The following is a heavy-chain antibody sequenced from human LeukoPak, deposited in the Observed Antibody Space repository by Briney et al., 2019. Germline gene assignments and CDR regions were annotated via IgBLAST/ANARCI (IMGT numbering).Heavy chain of an antibody. CDR3: ARVREQYYYYYYMDV. V-gene: IGHV3-30*03. CDR2: ISYDGSNK. J-gene: IGHJ6*03. D-gene: IGHD1-26*01. Sequence: GRSLRLSCAASGFTFSSYGMHWVRQAPGKGLEWVAVISYDGSNKYYADSVKGRFTISRDNSKNTLYLQMNSLRAEDTAVYYCARVREQYYYYYYMDVWGKGTTVTVSS. CDR1: GFTFSSYG.